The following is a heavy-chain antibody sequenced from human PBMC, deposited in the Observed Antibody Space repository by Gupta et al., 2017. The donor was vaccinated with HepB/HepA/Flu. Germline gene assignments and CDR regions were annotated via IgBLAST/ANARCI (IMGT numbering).Heavy chain of an antibody. CDR3: TTTFEY. V-gene: IGHV3-74*02. CDR2: VDNGGSGT. CDR1: GFIFTTYW. J-gene: IGHJ4*02. Sequence: EVQLVESGGGLVQPGGVLTLSCAASGFIFTTYWMHWVRQAPGKGLVWVSRVDNGGSGTIYADSVKGRFTISRDNTKNTLYLQMNSLRAEDTAVYFCTTTFEYWGQGALITVSS.